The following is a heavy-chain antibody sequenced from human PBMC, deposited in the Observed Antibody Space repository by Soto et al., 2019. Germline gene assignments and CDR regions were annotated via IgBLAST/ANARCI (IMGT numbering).Heavy chain of an antibody. Sequence: SETLSLTCTVSGGSISSYYWSWIRQPPGKGLEWIGYIYYSGSTNYNPSLKSRVTISVDTSKNQFSLKLSSVTAADTAVYYCARASYYDYVWDYWGQGTLVTVSS. V-gene: IGHV4-59*01. J-gene: IGHJ4*02. CDR3: ARASYYDYVWDY. D-gene: IGHD3-16*01. CDR1: GGSISSYY. CDR2: IYYSGST.